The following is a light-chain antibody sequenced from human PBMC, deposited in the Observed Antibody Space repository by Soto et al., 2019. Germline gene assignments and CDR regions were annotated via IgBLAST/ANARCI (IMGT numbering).Light chain of an antibody. CDR1: QSVGSN. V-gene: IGKV3-15*01. Sequence: ETVMTQSPATLSLSPGEIATLSFRASQSVGSNLVWYQQKPGQAPRFLIYGASTRATGIPARFRGSGSGTEFTLTIESLQSEDCAVYHCQQYDDWPPAFGGGTKVESK. CDR2: GAS. CDR3: QQYDDWPPA. J-gene: IGKJ4*01.